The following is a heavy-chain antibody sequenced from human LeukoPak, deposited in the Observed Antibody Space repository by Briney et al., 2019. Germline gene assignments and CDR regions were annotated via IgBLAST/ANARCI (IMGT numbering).Heavy chain of an antibody. D-gene: IGHD6-19*01. CDR2: ISYDGSNK. CDR1: GFTFSSYA. J-gene: IGHJ4*02. CDR3: ARGLGVAGSDY. Sequence: GGSLRLSCAASGFTFSSYAMHWVRQAPGKGLEWVAVISYDGSNKYYADSVKGRFTISRDNSKNTLYLQMNSLRAEDTAVYYCARGLGVAGSDYWGQGTLVTVSS. V-gene: IGHV3-30*14.